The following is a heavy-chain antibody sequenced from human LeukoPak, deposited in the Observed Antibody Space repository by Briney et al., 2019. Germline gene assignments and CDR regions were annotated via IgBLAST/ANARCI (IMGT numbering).Heavy chain of an antibody. CDR2: ISSSGGST. CDR3: AREDYGGNSLDY. CDR1: GFTFSRYG. D-gene: IGHD4-23*01. J-gene: IGHJ4*02. V-gene: IGHV3-48*01. Sequence: GGSLRLSCAASGFTFSRYGMSWVRQAPGKGLEWVSYISSSGGSTYYADSVKGRFTISRDNATNSLYLQMNSLRAEGTAVYYYAREDYGGNSLDYWGQGTLVTVSS.